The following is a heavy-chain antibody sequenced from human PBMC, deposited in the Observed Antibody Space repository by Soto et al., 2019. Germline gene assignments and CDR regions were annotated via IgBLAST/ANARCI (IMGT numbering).Heavy chain of an antibody. CDR3: ARGGYYYDSSGYAISDAFDI. CDR1: GYPFTSYV. CDR2: ISAYNGNT. D-gene: IGHD3-22*01. V-gene: IGHV1-18*01. Sequence: ASLKVSCKASGYPFTSYVISWVRQAPGQGLEWMGWISAYNGNTNYAQKLQGRVTMTTDTSTSTAYMELRSLRSDDTAVYYCARGGYYYDSSGYAISDAFDIWGQGTMVTVSS. J-gene: IGHJ3*02.